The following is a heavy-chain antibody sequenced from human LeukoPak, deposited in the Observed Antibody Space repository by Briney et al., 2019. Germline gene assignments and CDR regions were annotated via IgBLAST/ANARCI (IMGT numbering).Heavy chain of an antibody. CDR1: GFTLSSYW. Sequence: GGSLRLSCAASGFTLSSYWMNWARQAPGKGLEWVASINHNGNVNYYVDSVEGRFTISRDNAKNSLYLQMSNLRAEDTAVYFCARGGGLDVWGQGATVTVSS. CDR3: ARGGGLDV. V-gene: IGHV3-7*03. CDR2: INHNGNVN. J-gene: IGHJ6*02. D-gene: IGHD3-16*01.